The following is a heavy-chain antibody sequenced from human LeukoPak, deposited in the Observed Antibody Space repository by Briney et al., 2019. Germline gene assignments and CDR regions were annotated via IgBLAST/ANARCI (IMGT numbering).Heavy chain of an antibody. CDR2: IIPMFGTP. V-gene: IGHV1-69*05. CDR1: GGTFSSSG. D-gene: IGHD3-9*01. CDR3: ARATGDRILTGYGSFDH. J-gene: IGHJ4*02. Sequence: ASVKVSCKVSGGTFSSSGISWVRQAPGQGLEWMGGIIPMFGTPNYAQKLQGRVTITTDESTSTVYMELTSLGPEDTADYFCARATGDRILTGYGSFDHWGQGTLVTVSS.